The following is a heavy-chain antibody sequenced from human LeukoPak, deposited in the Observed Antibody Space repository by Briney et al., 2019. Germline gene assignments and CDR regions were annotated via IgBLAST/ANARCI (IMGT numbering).Heavy chain of an antibody. D-gene: IGHD4-17*01. V-gene: IGHV4-61*08. CDR3: ARGASGTVTEGYYFDY. J-gene: IGHJ4*02. CDR2: IYYSGST. CDR1: GVSISSSRGYY. Sequence: PSETLSLTCTVSGVSISSSRGYYWSWIRQPPGKGLEWIGYIYYSGSTNYNPSLKSRVTISVDTSKNQFSLKLSSVTAADTAVYYCARGASGTVTEGYYFDYWGQGTLVTVSS.